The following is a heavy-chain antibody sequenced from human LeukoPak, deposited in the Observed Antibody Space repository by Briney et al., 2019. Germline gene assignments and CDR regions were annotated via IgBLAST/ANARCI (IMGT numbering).Heavy chain of an antibody. Sequence: SETLSLTCAVYGGSFRGYYWSWIRQPPGKGLDGIGEINHSGCTNYNPSLKSLFTISGNTSKNQFSLKLSSVPAADTAVYFCARFGYSYVINDWSRTGLGAYPTKYYYHMDVWGKGTTVTVSS. J-gene: IGHJ6*03. CDR3: ARFGYSYVINDWSRTGLGAYPTKYYYHMDV. D-gene: IGHD5-18*01. CDR1: GGSFRGYY. V-gene: IGHV4-34*01. CDR2: INHSGCT.